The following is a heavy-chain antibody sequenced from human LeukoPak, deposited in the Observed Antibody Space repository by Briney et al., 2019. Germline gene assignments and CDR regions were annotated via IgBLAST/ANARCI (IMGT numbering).Heavy chain of an antibody. CDR2: IYSGGST. CDR1: GFTVSSNY. Sequence: GGSLRPSCAASGFTVSSNYMSWVRQAPGKGLEWVSVIYSGGSTYYADSVKGGFTISRDNSKNTLYLQMNSLRAEDTAVYYCARDRDCSGGSCYGYWGQGTLVTVSS. CDR3: ARDRDCSGGSCYGY. V-gene: IGHV3-66*01. J-gene: IGHJ4*02. D-gene: IGHD2-15*01.